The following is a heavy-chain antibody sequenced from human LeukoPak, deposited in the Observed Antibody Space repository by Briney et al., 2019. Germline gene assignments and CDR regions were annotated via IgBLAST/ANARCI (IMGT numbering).Heavy chain of an antibody. J-gene: IGHJ4*02. CDR3: ARDTGGDSGLDY. D-gene: IGHD6-13*01. CDR1: GFIFSNYW. Sequence: GGSLRLSCAASGFIFSNYWMSWVRQAPGKGLEWVANIKQDGSEKYYIDSVKGRFTISRDNAKNSLYLRMNSLRAEDTAVYYCARDTGGDSGLDYWGPGTLVTVSS. V-gene: IGHV3-7*01. CDR2: IKQDGSEK.